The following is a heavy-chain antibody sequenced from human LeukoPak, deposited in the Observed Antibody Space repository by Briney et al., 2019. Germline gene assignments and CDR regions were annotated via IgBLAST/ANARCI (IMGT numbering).Heavy chain of an antibody. CDR3: ASDGEPHDAFDI. D-gene: IGHD3-10*01. CDR1: GGSISSYY. CDR2: IYTSGST. J-gene: IGHJ3*02. V-gene: IGHV4-4*07. Sequence: SETLSLTCTVSGGSISSYYWSWIRQPAGKGLEWIGRIYTSGSTNYNPSLKSRVTMSVDTSKNQFSLKLSSVTAADTAVYYCASDGEPHDAFDIWGQGTMVTVSS.